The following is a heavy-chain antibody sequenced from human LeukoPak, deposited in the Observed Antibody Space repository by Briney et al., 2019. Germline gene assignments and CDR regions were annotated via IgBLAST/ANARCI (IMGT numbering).Heavy chain of an antibody. J-gene: IGHJ4*02. V-gene: IGHV4-34*01. CDR2: INHSGST. CDR3: ARVVSDYYGSGKSTTYYFDY. D-gene: IGHD3-10*01. Sequence: SETLSLTCAVYGGSFSGYYWSWIRQPPGKGLEWIGEINHSGSTNYNPSLKSRVTISVDTSKNQFSLKLSSVTAADTAVYYCARVVSDYYGSGKSTTYYFDYWGQGTLVTVSS. CDR1: GGSFSGYY.